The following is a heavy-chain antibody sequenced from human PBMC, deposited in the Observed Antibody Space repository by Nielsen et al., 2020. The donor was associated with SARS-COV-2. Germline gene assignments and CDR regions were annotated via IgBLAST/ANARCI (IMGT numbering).Heavy chain of an antibody. CDR1: GDSIGSYY. CDR3: AREHSSSRAFDI. V-gene: IGHV4-59*01. D-gene: IGHD6-6*01. Sequence: SETLSLTCTVSGDSIGSYYWSWIRQPPGKGLEWIGYIYYSGSTNYNPSLKSRVTISVDTSKNQFSLKLSSVTAADTAVYYCAREHSSSRAFDIWGQGTMVTVSS. J-gene: IGHJ3*02. CDR2: IYYSGST.